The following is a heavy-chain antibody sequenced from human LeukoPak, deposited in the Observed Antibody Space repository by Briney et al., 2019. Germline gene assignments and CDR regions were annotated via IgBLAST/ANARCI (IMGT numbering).Heavy chain of an antibody. CDR3: ASLGQPLPTDY. V-gene: IGHV5-51*01. D-gene: IGHD2-2*01. J-gene: IGHJ4*02. Sequence: KHGASLKISCKGSGYSFTSYWIGFGRQLPGKGVEWMGIIYTGDSDTRYNASFQGQSTISADEATRTAYLQWSSLRASDTAMYYCASLGQPLPTDYWGEGSLVTVSS. CDR2: IYTGDSDT. CDR1: GYSFTSYW.